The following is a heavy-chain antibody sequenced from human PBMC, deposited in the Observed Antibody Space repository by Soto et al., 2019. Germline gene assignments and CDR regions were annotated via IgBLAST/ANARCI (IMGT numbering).Heavy chain of an antibody. CDR3: ARAVYYDSSGYSGEFDH. V-gene: IGHV3-21*01. J-gene: IGHJ4*02. CDR2: ISSSSSYI. CDR1: GFTFSSYS. D-gene: IGHD3-22*01. Sequence: EVQLVESGGGLVKPGGSLRLSCAASGFTFSSYSMNWVRQAPGKGLEWVSSISSSSSYIYYADSVKGRFTISRDNAKNSLYLQMNSLRAEDTAVYYCARAVYYDSSGYSGEFDHWGQGTLVTVSS.